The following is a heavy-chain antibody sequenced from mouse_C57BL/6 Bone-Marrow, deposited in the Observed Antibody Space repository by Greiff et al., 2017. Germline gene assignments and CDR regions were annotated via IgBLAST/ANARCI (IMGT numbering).Heavy chain of an antibody. D-gene: IGHD2-4*01. J-gene: IGHJ1*03. CDR2: IYPRSGNT. V-gene: IGHV1-81*01. CDR1: GHTFTSYG. Sequence: QVQLQQSGAELARPGASVKLSCKASGHTFTSYGISWVKQRTGQGLEWIGEIYPRSGNTYYNEMFKGGVTLTADKSSMTAYMELRSLTSEGSAVYFCARLRLRRSWYFDVWGTGTTVTVSS. CDR3: ARLRLRRSWYFDV.